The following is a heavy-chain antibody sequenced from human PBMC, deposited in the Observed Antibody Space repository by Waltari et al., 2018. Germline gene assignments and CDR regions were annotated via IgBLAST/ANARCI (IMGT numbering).Heavy chain of an antibody. Sequence: QVYLVQSGAEVIQPGASVKISCKASGYTFTDYALHWVRQAPGQSPEWMGWLDPGTGDTNLSQRFQGRVTITGDTSASTAYMELHGLQFEDTAVYYCTSGWAHWGQGVPVTVSS. D-gene: IGHD1-26*01. CDR1: GYTFTDYA. V-gene: IGHV1-3*01. J-gene: IGHJ4*02. CDR3: TSGWAH. CDR2: LDPGTGDT.